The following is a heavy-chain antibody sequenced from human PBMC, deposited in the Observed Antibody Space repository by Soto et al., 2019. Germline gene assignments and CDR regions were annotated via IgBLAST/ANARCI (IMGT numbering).Heavy chain of an antibody. CDR2: IIPIFGTA. CDR1: GGTFSSYS. Sequence: SVKVSCKASGGTFSSYSISWVRQAPGQGLEWMGGIIPIFGTANYAQKFQGRVTITADKSTSTAYMELSSLRSEDTAVYYCASGQRSENIMDVWGQGTTVTVSS. V-gene: IGHV1-69*06. CDR3: ASGQRSENIMDV. J-gene: IGHJ6*02. D-gene: IGHD6-25*01.